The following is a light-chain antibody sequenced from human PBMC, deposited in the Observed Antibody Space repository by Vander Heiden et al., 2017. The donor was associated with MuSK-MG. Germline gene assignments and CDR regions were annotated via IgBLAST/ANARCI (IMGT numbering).Light chain of an antibody. J-gene: IGKJ1*01. Sequence: EIVMTQSPATLSVSPGERATLSCRASQSVSSNLAWYQQKPGQAPRLLIYGASTRANGIPARFSGSGSGTEFTLTISRLQSEDFAVYYCQQYNNVPPWGTFGQGTKVEIK. CDR1: QSVSSN. CDR2: GAS. CDR3: QQYNNVPPWGT. V-gene: IGKV3-15*01.